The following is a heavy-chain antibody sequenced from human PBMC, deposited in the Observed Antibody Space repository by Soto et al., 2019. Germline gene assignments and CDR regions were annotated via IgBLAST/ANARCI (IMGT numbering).Heavy chain of an antibody. V-gene: IGHV4-30-4*01. CDR1: GGSISSGDDY. CDR3: ARSIMITFGGVLS. D-gene: IGHD3-16*01. J-gene: IGHJ4*02. CDR2: IYYSGST. Sequence: PSETLSLTCTVSGGSISSGDDYWSWIRQPPGKGLEWIGYIYYSGSTYYNPSLKSRVTISVDTSKNQFSLKLSSVTAADTAVYYCARSIMITFGGVLSWGQGTLVTVSS.